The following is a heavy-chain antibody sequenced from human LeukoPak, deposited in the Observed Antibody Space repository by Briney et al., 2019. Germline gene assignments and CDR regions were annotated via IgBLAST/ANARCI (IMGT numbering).Heavy chain of an antibody. J-gene: IGHJ4*02. CDR2: ISAYNGNT. CDR1: GYTFTSYG. CDR3: ARDRSPGNFDY. V-gene: IGHV1-18*01. Sequence: GASVKVSCKASGYTFTSYGISWVRQAPGQALEWMGWISAYNGNTDYAQKLQGRVTMTTDTSTSTAYMELRSLRSDDTAVYYCARDRSPGNFDYWGQGTLVTVSS.